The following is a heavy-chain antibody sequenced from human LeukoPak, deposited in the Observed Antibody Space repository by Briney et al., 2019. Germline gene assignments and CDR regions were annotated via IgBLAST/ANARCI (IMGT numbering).Heavy chain of an antibody. J-gene: IGHJ4*02. CDR3: TRVQSGSSSWVDS. D-gene: IGHD6-6*01. V-gene: IGHV3-15*01. CDR2: IKSRTDGETT. CDR1: GFTFSDAW. Sequence: TSGGSLRLSCAASGFTFSDAWMNWVRQAPGKGLEWVGRIKSRTDGETTDYAAPVKGRFTISREDSKNTLYLQMNSLRTEDTAVYFCTRVQSGSSSWVDSWGQGTLVTVSS.